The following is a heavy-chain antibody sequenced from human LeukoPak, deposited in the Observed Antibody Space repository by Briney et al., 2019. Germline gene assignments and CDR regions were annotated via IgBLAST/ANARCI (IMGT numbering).Heavy chain of an antibody. V-gene: IGHV3-15*01. J-gene: IGHJ4*02. CDR3: TTGPGNSGY. Sequence: PRGSRRLSCAVSGLTFSNAWMSWVRQAPGKGLEWVGGIKSTTVDATPEYAAPVKGRFTISRDDSKNTVYLQMNSLNTEDTAVYYCTTGPGNSGYWGQGTLVSVSS. CDR2: IKSTTVDATP. D-gene: IGHD4-23*01. CDR1: GLTFSNAW.